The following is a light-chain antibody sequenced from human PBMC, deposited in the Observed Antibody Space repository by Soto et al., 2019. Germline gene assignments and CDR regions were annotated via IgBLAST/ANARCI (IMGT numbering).Light chain of an antibody. CDR3: SSYRGSSTPV. Sequence: QSVLTQPASVSGSPGQSITISCTGTNTDVGAYNYVSWYQQHPGKAPKPVIFDVTNRPSEVSDRFSGSKSGNTASLTISGLHFEDEADYYCSSYRGSSTPVFGGGTKVTVL. CDR2: DVT. CDR1: NTDVGAYNY. V-gene: IGLV2-14*03. J-gene: IGLJ2*01.